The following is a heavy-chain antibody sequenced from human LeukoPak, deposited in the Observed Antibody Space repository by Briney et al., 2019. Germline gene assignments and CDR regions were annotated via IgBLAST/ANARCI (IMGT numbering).Heavy chain of an antibody. V-gene: IGHV1-18*01. CDR2: ISAYNGNT. CDR1: GYTFTSYG. J-gene: IGHJ6*02. D-gene: IGHD3-3*01. CDR3: ATDNVVTIFGVVSTTYGMDV. Sequence: ASVKVSCKASGYTFTSYGISWVRQAPGQGLEWMGWISAYNGNTNYAQKLQGRVTMTTDTSTSTAYMELRSLRSDDTAVYYCATDNVVTIFGVVSTTYGMDVWGQGTTVTVSS.